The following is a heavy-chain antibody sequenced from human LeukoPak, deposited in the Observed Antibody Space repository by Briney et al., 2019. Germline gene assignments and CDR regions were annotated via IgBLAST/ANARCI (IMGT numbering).Heavy chain of an antibody. Sequence: ASVKVSCKASGYTFTSYGISWVRQAPGQGLEWMGWISAYNGNTNYAQKLQGRVTMTTDTSTSTACMELRSLRSDDTAVYYCARDLSPYYYDSSGYTPFDYWGQGTLVTVSS. V-gene: IGHV1-18*01. J-gene: IGHJ4*02. CDR1: GYTFTSYG. CDR3: ARDLSPYYYDSSGYTPFDY. CDR2: ISAYNGNT. D-gene: IGHD3-22*01.